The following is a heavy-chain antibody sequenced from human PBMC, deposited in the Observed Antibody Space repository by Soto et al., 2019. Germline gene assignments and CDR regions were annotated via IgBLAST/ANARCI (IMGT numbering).Heavy chain of an antibody. Sequence: QVQLQESGPGLVKPSGTLSLTCAVSGDSVSSPYYWCWVRQPPGKGLEWIGEVLHTGTTSYNPSLRSRVTLSMDKSNNKFSLDLSYVTAADTAVYYCARSAGWSAVNSGGPGTLVIVSS. D-gene: IGHD3-9*01. CDR2: VLHTGTT. V-gene: IGHV4-4*02. CDR3: ARSAGWSAVNS. J-gene: IGHJ5*01. CDR1: GDSVSSPYY.